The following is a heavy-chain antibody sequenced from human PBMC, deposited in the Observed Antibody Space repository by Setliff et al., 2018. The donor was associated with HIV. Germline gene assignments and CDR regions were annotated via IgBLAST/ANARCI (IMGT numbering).Heavy chain of an antibody. CDR1: GFTFSKSA. J-gene: IGHJ5*01. D-gene: IGHD3-10*01. Sequence: ASVNVSCKASGFTFSKSAIHWVRQAPGQRLELMAWINAANGHAKYSQKFQGRVTITRDTSATIAYMELSSLTSEDTALYFCARTDYDSGKSVLDSWGQGALVTSPQ. CDR2: INAANGHA. V-gene: IGHV1-3*01. CDR3: ARTDYDSGKSVLDS.